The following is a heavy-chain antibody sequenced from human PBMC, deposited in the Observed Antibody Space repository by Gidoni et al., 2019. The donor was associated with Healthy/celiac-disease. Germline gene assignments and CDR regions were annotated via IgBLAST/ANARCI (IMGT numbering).Heavy chain of an antibody. CDR3: AKDPTSAMVASFDY. J-gene: IGHJ4*02. CDR2: ISWKSGSI. Sequence: EVQLVESGGGLVQPGRSLRLSCAASGFTFDDYAMHWVRQAPGKGLEWVSGISWKSGSIGYADSVKGRFTISRDNAKNSLYLQMNSLRAEDTALYYCAKDPTSAMVASFDYWGQGTLVTVSS. D-gene: IGHD2-15*01. V-gene: IGHV3-9*01. CDR1: GFTFDDYA.